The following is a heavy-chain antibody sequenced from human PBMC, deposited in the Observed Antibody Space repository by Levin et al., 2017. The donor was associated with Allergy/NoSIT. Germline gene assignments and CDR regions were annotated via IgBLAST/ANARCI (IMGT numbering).Heavy chain of an antibody. CDR2: IKQDGSEK. CDR1: GFTFSRYW. Sequence: GGSLRLSCAASGFTFSRYWMSWVRQAPGKGLEWVANIKQDGSEKYYVDSVKGRFTISRDNAKNSLYLQMTSLRAEDTAVYYCARDHSSSWEFDYWGQGTLVTVSS. D-gene: IGHD6-13*01. J-gene: IGHJ4*02. CDR3: ARDHSSSWEFDY. V-gene: IGHV3-7*04.